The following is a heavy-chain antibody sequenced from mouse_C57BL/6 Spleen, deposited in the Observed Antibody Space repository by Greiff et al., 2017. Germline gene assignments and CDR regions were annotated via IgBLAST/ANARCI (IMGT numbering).Heavy chain of an antibody. D-gene: IGHD2-4*01. CDR3: ARQGGYDYGLDY. CDR2: ISGGGGNT. CDR1: GFTFSSYT. Sequence: EVKLVESGGGLVKPGGSLKLSCAASGFTFSSYTMSWVRQTPEKRLEWVATISGGGGNTYYPDSVKGRFTISRDNAKNTLYLQMSSLRSEDTALYYCARQGGYDYGLDYWGQGTTLTVSS. J-gene: IGHJ2*01. V-gene: IGHV5-9*01.